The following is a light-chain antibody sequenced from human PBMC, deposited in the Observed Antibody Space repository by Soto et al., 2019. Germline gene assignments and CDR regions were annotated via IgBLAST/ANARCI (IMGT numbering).Light chain of an antibody. CDR1: QSVRDN. CDR2: GAS. V-gene: IGKV3-15*01. CDR3: QHYYNWPPWM. Sequence: EIVMTQSPATLSESPGERATLSCRASQSVRDNLAWYQQKPGQAPRLLIYGASTRATGIPARFSGSGSGTEFTLTISRLQSEDFAVYYCQHYYNWPPWMFGQGTKVEVK. J-gene: IGKJ1*01.